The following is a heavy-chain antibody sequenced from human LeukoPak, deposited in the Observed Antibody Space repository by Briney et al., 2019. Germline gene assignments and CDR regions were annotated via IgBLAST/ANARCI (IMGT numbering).Heavy chain of an antibody. D-gene: IGHD5-18*01. V-gene: IGHV3-23*01. J-gene: IGHJ4*02. CDR1: GFTFSSYA. Sequence: GGSLRLSCAASGFTFSSYAMSWVRQAPGKGLEWVSAISGSGGSTYYADSVKGRFTISRDNSKNTLYLQMNNLRAEDTAVYYCAKGGYSYGYPLDYWGQGTLVTVSS. CDR2: ISGSGGST. CDR3: AKGGYSYGYPLDY.